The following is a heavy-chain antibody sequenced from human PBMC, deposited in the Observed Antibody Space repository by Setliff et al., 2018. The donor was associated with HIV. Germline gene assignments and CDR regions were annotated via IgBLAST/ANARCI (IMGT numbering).Heavy chain of an antibody. CDR2: VIPIFGTA. D-gene: IGHD3-16*01. V-gene: IGHV1-2*02. CDR3: AKGVKFLDP. J-gene: IGHJ5*02. Sequence: ASVKVSCKSSGNPFSNFYMYWLRQAPGQGPEWMGGVIPIFGTANYAQKFQGRVTMTTDTSISTAYMELSRLRSDDTAVYYCAKGVKFLDPWGQGTLVTVSS. CDR1: GNPFSNFY.